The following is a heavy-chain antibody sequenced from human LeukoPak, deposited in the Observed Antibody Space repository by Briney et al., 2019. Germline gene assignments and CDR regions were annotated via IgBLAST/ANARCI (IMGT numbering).Heavy chain of an antibody. Sequence: PSETLSLTCTVSAGSINSYSWGWIRQPAGKGLEWIGRIYTTGSTYYNPSLESRVTMSVDTSKNQFSLKLTSVTAADTAMYYCARAGYTISYYSLDYWGQGTLVTVSS. V-gene: IGHV4-4*07. D-gene: IGHD1-26*01. CDR2: IYTTGST. CDR3: ARAGYTISYYSLDY. CDR1: AGSINSYS. J-gene: IGHJ4*02.